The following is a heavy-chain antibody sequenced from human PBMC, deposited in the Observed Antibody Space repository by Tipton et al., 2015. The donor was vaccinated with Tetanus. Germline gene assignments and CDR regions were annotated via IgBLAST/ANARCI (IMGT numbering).Heavy chain of an antibody. CDR3: ARGLGLCTGGRCSF. J-gene: IGHJ4*02. Sequence: TLSLTCAVSGGPFRGYYWSWIRQPPGMGLEWIGEIDQFGNTNYNPSLKSRLTLSVDTSKNQFSLNLRSVIAADTAIYYCARGLGLCTGGRCSFWGQGSPVTVS. D-gene: IGHD2-15*01. CDR2: IDQFGNT. V-gene: IGHV4-34*01. CDR1: GGPFRGYY.